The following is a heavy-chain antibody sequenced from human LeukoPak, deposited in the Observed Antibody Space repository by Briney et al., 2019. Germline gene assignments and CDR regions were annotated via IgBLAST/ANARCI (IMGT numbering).Heavy chain of an antibody. J-gene: IGHJ4*02. V-gene: IGHV4-34*01. CDR2: INHSGST. CDR1: GGSFSGYY. CDR3: ARSITIFGVGLLDY. D-gene: IGHD3-3*01. Sequence: SETLSLTCAVYGGSFSGYYWSWIRQPPGKGLEWIGEINHSGSTNYNPSLKSRVTISADTSKNQFSLKLSSVTAADTAVYYCARSITIFGVGLLDYWGQGTLVTVSS.